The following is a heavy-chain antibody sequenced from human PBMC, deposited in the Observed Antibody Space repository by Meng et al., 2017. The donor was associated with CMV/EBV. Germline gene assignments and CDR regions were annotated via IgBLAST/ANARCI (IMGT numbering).Heavy chain of an antibody. CDR2: ISSSISYI. Sequence: GGSLRLSCAASGFTFSSYSMNWVRQAPGKGLEWVSSISSSISYIYYADSVKGRFTISRDNAKNSLYLQMNSLRAEDTAVYYCARDVLRFFSAFDYWGQGTLVTVSS. CDR3: ARDVLRFFSAFDY. D-gene: IGHD3-3*01. J-gene: IGHJ4*02. V-gene: IGHV3-21*01. CDR1: GFTFSSYS.